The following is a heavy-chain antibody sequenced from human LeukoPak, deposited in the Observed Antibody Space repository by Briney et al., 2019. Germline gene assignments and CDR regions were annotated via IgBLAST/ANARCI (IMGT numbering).Heavy chain of an antibody. CDR1: GFTFSTYA. Sequence: GGSLRLSCAASGFTFSTYAMTWVRQAPGKGLEWVSGISGSGGNTNYADSVKGRSTISRDNSKSTLYLQMNSLRAEDTAVYYCATRNWNYYFDYWGQGTLVTVSS. CDR2: ISGSGGNT. CDR3: ATRNWNYYFDY. D-gene: IGHD1-7*01. J-gene: IGHJ4*02. V-gene: IGHV3-23*01.